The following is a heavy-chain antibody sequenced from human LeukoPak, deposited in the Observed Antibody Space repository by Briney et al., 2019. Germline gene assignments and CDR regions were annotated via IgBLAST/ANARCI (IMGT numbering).Heavy chain of an antibody. D-gene: IGHD6-19*01. CDR2: IYYSGST. V-gene: IGHV4-39*01. CDR1: VGSISSSSDY. J-gene: IGHJ4*02. CDR3: ARHRSGWYSDFDF. Sequence: PSETLSLTCTVSVGSISSSSDYRGWIRQPPGTGLEWIGSIYYSGSTHYNSSLQSRVTISVDTSKNQFSLKLSSVTAADTAMYYCARHRSGWYSDFDFWGQGTLVTVSS.